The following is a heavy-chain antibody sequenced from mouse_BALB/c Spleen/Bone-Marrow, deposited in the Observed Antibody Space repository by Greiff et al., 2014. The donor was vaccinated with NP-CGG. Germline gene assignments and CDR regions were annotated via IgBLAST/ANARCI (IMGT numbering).Heavy chain of an antibody. J-gene: IGHJ2*01. CDR1: GYTFTSYW. CDR3: ASQGDYGSFDY. Sequence: VQRVESGAELARPGASGKLSCKASGYTFTSYWMQWVKQRPGQGLEWIGAIYPGDGDTRYTQKFKGKATLTADKSSSTAYMQLSSLASEDSAVYYCASQGDYGSFDYWGQGTTLTVSS. CDR2: IYPGDGDT. D-gene: IGHD1-1*02. V-gene: IGHV1-87*01.